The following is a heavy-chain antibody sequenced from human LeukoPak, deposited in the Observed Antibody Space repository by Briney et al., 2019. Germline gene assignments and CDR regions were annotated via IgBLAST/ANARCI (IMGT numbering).Heavy chain of an antibody. CDR2: IYDSGST. V-gene: IGHV4-39*01. CDR1: GASISSSSYY. J-gene: IGHJ4*02. D-gene: IGHD6-19*01. Sequence: SETLSLTCTVSGASISSSSYYWGWIRQPPGKGLEWIGSIYDSGSTYYNPSLKSRVTISVDTSKNQFSLKLSSVTAADTAVYYCARHLGSGWWDFDYWGQGTLVTVSS. CDR3: ARHLGSGWWDFDY.